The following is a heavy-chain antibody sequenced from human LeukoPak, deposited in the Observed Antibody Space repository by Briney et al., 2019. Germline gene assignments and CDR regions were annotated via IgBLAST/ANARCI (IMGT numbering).Heavy chain of an antibody. CDR3: ARHGGARLERRYAFDI. CDR2: IYYSGAT. V-gene: IGHV4-39*01. D-gene: IGHD1-1*01. Sequence: KSSETLSLTCTVSGGSISSSNYYWAWIRQPPGKGLEWIATIYYSGATQYNPSLKSRVTISVDTSKNQFSLKMSSVTAADTAVYYCARHGGARLERRYAFDIWGQGTMVTVSS. CDR1: GGSISSSNYY. J-gene: IGHJ3*02.